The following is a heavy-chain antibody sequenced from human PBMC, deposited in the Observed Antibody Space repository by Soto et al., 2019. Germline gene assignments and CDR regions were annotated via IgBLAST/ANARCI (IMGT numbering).Heavy chain of an antibody. D-gene: IGHD6-6*01. CDR3: SRPEYSSSSYGIDV. CDR2: ISSSSSTI. J-gene: IGHJ6*02. V-gene: IGHV3-48*02. CDR1: GFTFSSYS. Sequence: EVQLVESGGGLVQPGGSLSLSCAASGFTFSSYSMNWVRQAPGKGLEWGSYISSSSSTIYYADSVKGRFTISRDNAKNSLYLQMNSLRDEDTAVYYCSRPEYSSSSYGIDVWGHGTTVTVSS.